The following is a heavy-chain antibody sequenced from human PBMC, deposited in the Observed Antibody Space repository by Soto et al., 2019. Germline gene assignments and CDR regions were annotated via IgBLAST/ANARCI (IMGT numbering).Heavy chain of an antibody. CDR2: IWYDGSNK. V-gene: IGHV3-33*01. CDR1: GFTFSSYG. D-gene: IGHD3-10*01. CDR3: ARAGSLNAFDI. Sequence: GGSPRLSCAASGFTFSSYGMHWVRQAPGKGLEWVAVIWYDGSNKYYADSVKGRFTISRDNSKNTLYLQMNSLRSEDTAVYYCARAGSLNAFDIWGQGTMVTVSS. J-gene: IGHJ3*02.